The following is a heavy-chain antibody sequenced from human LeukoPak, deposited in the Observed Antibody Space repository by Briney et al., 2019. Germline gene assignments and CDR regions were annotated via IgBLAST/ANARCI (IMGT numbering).Heavy chain of an antibody. Sequence: GGSLRLSCAASGFTFSSYAMSWVRQAPGRGLEWVSAISGSGGSTYYADSVKGRFTISRDNSKNTLYLQMNSLRAEDTAVYYCAKREDIVVVPAAILLSPIDYWGQGTLVTVSS. V-gene: IGHV3-23*01. CDR2: ISGSGGST. J-gene: IGHJ4*02. D-gene: IGHD2-2*01. CDR1: GFTFSSYA. CDR3: AKREDIVVVPAAILLSPIDY.